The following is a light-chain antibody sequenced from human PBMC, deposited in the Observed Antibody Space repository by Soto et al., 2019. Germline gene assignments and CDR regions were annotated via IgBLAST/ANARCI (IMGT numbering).Light chain of an antibody. J-gene: IGLJ1*01. CDR3: AAWDGSLNGLYV. CDR2: SNY. V-gene: IGLV1-44*01. Sequence: QAVVTQAPSASGTPGQRVTISCSGSSSNVGSLSVDWYQHLPGTAPKLLIHSNYQRPSGVPDRFSGSKSGTSASLAINGLQSDDEADYYCAAWDGSLNGLYVFGTGTKVTVL. CDR1: SSNVGSLS.